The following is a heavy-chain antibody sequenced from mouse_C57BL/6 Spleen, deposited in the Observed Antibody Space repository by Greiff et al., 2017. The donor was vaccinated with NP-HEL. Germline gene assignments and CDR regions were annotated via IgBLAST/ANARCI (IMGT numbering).Heavy chain of an antibody. V-gene: IGHV1-66*01. CDR2: IYPGSGNT. CDR3: VGGRGYFDY. D-gene: IGHD1-1*02. CDR1: GYSFTSYY. J-gene: IGHJ2*01. Sequence: QVQLQQSGPELVKPGASVKISCKASGYSFTSYYIHWVKQRPGQGLEWIGWIYPGSGNTKYNEKFKGKATLTADTSSSTAYMQLSSLTSEDSAVYYCVGGRGYFDYWGQGTTLTVSS.